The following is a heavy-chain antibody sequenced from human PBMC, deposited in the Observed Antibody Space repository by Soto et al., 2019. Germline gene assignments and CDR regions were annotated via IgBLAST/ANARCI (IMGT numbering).Heavy chain of an antibody. D-gene: IGHD6-13*01. CDR3: ARDGGIAAAGPEDY. CDR1: GYTFTSYA. V-gene: IGHV1-3*01. CDR2: INAGNGNT. J-gene: IGHJ4*02. Sequence: ASVKVSCKASGYTFTSYAMHWVRQAPGQRLEWMGWINAGNGNTKYSQKFQGRVTITRDTSASTAYMELSSLRSEDTAVYYCARDGGIAAAGPEDYWGQGTLVTVSS.